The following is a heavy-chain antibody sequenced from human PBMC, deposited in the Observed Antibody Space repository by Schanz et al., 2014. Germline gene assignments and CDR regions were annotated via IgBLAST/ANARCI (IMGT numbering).Heavy chain of an antibody. Sequence: EVQLVESGGGWVQPGGSLRLSCAASGFTFTNYAMSWVRQAPGKGLEWVSYVSRSTPDIYYADSVKGRFTISRDNFKGTLYLQMSSQRAEDTAVYYDAKALESCPGGRCSRGYFDDWGQGTRVTVSS. D-gene: IGHD2-8*02. V-gene: IGHV3-23*04. J-gene: IGHJ4*02. CDR2: VSRSTPDI. CDR3: AKALESCPGGRCSRGYFDD. CDR1: GFTFTNYA.